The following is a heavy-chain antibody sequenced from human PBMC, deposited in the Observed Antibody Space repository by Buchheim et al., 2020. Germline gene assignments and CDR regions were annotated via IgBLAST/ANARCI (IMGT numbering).Heavy chain of an antibody. CDR3: ARDRFVDRQLKYYFDY. J-gene: IGHJ4*02. Sequence: QVQLVESGGGVVQPGRSLRLSCAASGFTFSSYGMHWVRQAPGKGLEWVAVIWYDGSNKYYADSVKGRFTISRDNSTNTLYLQMNSLRAEDTAVYYCARDRFVDRQLKYYFDYWGQGTL. CDR1: GFTFSSYG. CDR2: IWYDGSNK. D-gene: IGHD5-12*01. V-gene: IGHV3-33*01.